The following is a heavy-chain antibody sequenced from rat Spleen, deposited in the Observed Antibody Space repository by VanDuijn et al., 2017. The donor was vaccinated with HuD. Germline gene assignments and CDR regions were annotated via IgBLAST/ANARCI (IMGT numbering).Heavy chain of an antibody. D-gene: IGHD1-12*02. CDR3: TRHGWGYFDY. CDR1: GFTFSRYW. CDR2: INYEGRST. V-gene: IGHV5-22*01. J-gene: IGHJ2*01. Sequence: EVQLVETGGGLVQPGKSLKLSCVASGFTFSRYWMYWVRQAPKKGLEWVASINYEGRSTYYGDSVKGRFTISRDDAKSTLYLQMDSLTSEDTATYYCTRHGWGYFDYWGQGVLVTVSS.